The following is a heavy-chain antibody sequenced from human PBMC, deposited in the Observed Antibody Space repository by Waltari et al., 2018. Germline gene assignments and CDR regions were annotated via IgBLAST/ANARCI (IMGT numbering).Heavy chain of an antibody. Sequence: QVQLVQAGAEVKKPGSSVKVSCKASGSTFSSYGISWVRQAPGQRLEWMGKIIPFFGSPDYAENFQGRVTITADESTTTTYLELSSLTSEDTAVYYCARIPYYYDKAPLDSWGQGTLVTVSP. D-gene: IGHD3-16*01. CDR3: ARIPYYYDKAPLDS. CDR1: GSTFSSYG. V-gene: IGHV1-69*18. CDR2: IIPFFGSP. J-gene: IGHJ4*02.